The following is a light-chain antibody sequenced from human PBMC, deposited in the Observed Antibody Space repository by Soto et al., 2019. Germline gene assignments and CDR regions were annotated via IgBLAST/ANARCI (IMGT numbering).Light chain of an antibody. CDR3: QQYNNYLWT. CDR1: QNINRW. CDR2: DAS. J-gene: IGKJ1*01. V-gene: IGKV1-5*01. Sequence: DIQMTQSPSTLSACVGDRVTITCRANQNINRWLAWYRQKPGKAPELLIYDASSLKDGVPSRFSGSGSGTEFTFTISSLQPDDFATYFCQQYNNYLWTFGQGTKVEI.